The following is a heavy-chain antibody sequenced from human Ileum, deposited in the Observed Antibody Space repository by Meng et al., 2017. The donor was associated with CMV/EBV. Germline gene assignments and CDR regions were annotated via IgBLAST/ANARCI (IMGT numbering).Heavy chain of an antibody. CDR3: ARENWVYNY. Sequence: QMQLVQSGTELKKPGASLKVSCKASGNIFTGYYMHWVRQAPGQGLEWVGCINLNSGVIDFAQKFQGRITLTRDTSITTAYMELTRLIYDDTAVYYCARENWVYNYWGQGTLVTVSS. CDR2: INLNSGVI. J-gene: IGHJ4*02. D-gene: IGHD7-27*01. V-gene: IGHV1-2*02. CDR1: GNIFTGYY.